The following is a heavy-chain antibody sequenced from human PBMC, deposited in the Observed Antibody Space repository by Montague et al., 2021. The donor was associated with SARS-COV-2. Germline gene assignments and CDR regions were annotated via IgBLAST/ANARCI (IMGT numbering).Heavy chain of an antibody. Sequence: SETLSLTCTVSGGSITGYYWSWIRQPPGKGLEWIGYIHFTGSTYHNPXHKSRLTISAGTPKKQVSLRLTSVTAADTAVYFCARPIIVRWLPDLWGQGALVTVSS. J-gene: IGHJ5*02. CDR3: ARPIIVRWLPDL. V-gene: IGHV4-59*01. CDR2: IHFTGST. CDR1: GGSITGYY. D-gene: IGHD5-24*01.